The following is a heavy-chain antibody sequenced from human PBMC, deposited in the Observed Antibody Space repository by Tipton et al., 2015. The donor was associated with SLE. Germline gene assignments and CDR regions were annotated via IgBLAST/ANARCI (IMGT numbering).Heavy chain of an antibody. V-gene: IGHV4-38-2*01. CDR2: IYYSGST. J-gene: IGHJ3*02. D-gene: IGHD3-16*01. CDR3: AGGRNGPGAFDI. CDR1: GHSITSGYY. Sequence: TLSLTCAVSGHSITSGYYWGWFRQPPGKGLEWIGSIYYSGSTSYNPSLKSRATISVDTSKNQFSLKLSSVTAADTAVYYCAGGRNGPGAFDIWGQGTMVTVSS.